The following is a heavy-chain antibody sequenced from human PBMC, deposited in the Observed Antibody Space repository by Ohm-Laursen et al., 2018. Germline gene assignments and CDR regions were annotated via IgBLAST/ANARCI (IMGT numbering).Heavy chain of an antibody. CDR1: GYTFTSYY. Sequence: ASVKVSCKASGYTFTSYYMHWVRQAPGQGLEWMGIINPSGGSTSYAQKFQGRVTMTRDTSTSTVYMELSSLRSEDTAVYYCARDQRVAPRGYYYYYYGMDVWGQGTTVTVSS. D-gene: IGHD5-18*01. J-gene: IGHJ6*02. CDR3: ARDQRVAPRGYYYYYYGMDV. V-gene: IGHV1-46*01. CDR2: INPSGGST.